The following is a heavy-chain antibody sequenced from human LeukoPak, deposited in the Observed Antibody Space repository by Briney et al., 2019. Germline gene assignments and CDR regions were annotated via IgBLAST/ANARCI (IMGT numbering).Heavy chain of an antibody. CDR1: GGSISSYY. V-gene: IGHV4-59*01. Sequence: SETLSLTCIVSGGSISSYYWSWIRQPPGKGLEWIGYISYSGSTDYNPSLKSRVTISLDTSKNQFSLRLSSVTAADTAVYYCSGETRLHSGSFSNGGFYIWGQGTMVTVSS. CDR2: ISYSGST. CDR3: SGETRLHSGSFSNGGFYI. J-gene: IGHJ3*02. D-gene: IGHD1-26*01.